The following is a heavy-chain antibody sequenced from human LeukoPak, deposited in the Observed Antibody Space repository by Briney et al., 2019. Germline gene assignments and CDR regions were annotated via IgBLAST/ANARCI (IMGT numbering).Heavy chain of an antibody. CDR1: GYTFTGSY. V-gene: IGHV1-2*02. Sequence: ASVKVSCKASGYTFTGSYIHWVRQAPGQGLEWMGWINPNNGDTNYTQIFQGRVTMTRDTSIRTAYMELSRLRSDDTAVYYCARDMYIHGSGMSDPWGQGTLVIVSS. CDR2: INPNNGDT. J-gene: IGHJ5*02. D-gene: IGHD1-14*01. CDR3: ARDMYIHGSGMSDP.